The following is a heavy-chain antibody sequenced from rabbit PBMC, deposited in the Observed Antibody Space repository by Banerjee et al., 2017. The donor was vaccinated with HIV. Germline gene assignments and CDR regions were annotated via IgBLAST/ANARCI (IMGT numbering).Heavy chain of an antibody. CDR1: GLDFSSGYD. J-gene: IGHJ4*01. CDR2: IYTGSGHT. Sequence: QEQLEESGGDLVKPEGSLTLTCTASGLDFSSGYDMCWVRQAPGKGLEWIACIYTGSGHTYYASWAKGRFTISKTSSTTVTLQMTSLTAADTATYFCARDLSAHNSDANLWGPGTLVTVS. D-gene: IGHD4-1*01. CDR3: ARDLSAHNSDANL. V-gene: IGHV1S45*01.